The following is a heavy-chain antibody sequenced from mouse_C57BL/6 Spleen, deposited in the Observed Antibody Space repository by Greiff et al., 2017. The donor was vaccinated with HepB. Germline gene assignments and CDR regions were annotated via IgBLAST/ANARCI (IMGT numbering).Heavy chain of an antibody. Sequence: QVQLKQSGPELVKPGASVKISCKASGYAFSSSWMNWVKQRPGKGLEWIGRIYPGDGDTNYNGKFKGKATLTADKSSSTAYMQLSSLTSEDSAVSFCARSGNYGSSYWYFDVWGTGTTVTVSS. CDR1: GYAFSSSW. CDR3: ARSGNYGSSYWYFDV. J-gene: IGHJ1*03. V-gene: IGHV1-82*01. D-gene: IGHD1-1*01. CDR2: IYPGDGDT.